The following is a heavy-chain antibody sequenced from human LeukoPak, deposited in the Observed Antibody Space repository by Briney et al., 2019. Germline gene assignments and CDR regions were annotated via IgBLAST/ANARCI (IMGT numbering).Heavy chain of an antibody. D-gene: IGHD2-21*02. CDR1: GGSFSGYY. J-gene: IGHJ4*02. V-gene: IGHV4-34*01. CDR2: INDSGST. CDR3: ARGLYRDIVVVTAPPGFDY. Sequence: PSETLSLTCAVYGGSFSGYYWSWIRQPPGKGLEWIGEINDSGSTNYNPSLKSRVTISVDTSKNQFSLKLSSVTAADTAVYYCARGLYRDIVVVTAPPGFDYWGQGTLVTVSS.